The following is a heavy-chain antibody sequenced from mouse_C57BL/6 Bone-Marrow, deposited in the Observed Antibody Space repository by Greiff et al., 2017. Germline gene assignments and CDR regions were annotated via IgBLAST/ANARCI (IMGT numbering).Heavy chain of an antibody. V-gene: IGHV1-59*01. CDR2: IDPSDSYT. CDR1: GYNFTSYW. CDR3: ARDRVVAFDY. Sequence: VQLQQPGAELVRPGTSVKLSCKASGYNFTSYWMHWVKQRPGQGLEWIGVIDPSDSYTNYNQKFKGKATLTVDTSSSTAYMQLSSLTSEDSAVYYCARDRVVAFDYWGQGTTLTVSS. J-gene: IGHJ2*01. D-gene: IGHD1-1*01.